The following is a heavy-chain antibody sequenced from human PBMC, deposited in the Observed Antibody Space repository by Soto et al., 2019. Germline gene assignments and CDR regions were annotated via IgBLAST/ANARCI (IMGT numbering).Heavy chain of an antibody. CDR2: ISSRSTYI. CDR3: ARAASHCDFDY. J-gene: IGHJ4*02. D-gene: IGHD2-2*01. CDR1: GFTFSSYN. V-gene: IGHV3-21*01. Sequence: VGSLRLSGAASGFTFSSYNMNWVRQAPGKGLEWVSSISSRSTYIYYADSVKGRFTISRDNAKNSLYLQMNSLRAEDTAVYYCARAASHCDFDYWGQGTLVTVSS.